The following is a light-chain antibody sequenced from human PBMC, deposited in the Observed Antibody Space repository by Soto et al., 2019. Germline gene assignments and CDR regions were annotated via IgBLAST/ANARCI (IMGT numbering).Light chain of an antibody. CDR2: KAS. Sequence: DIQMTQSPSTLSASVGDRVTITCRASQSINSWLAWYQQKPGKAPKLLIYKASSLESGVPSRFTGSGSGTDFTLTISSLQPDDFATYYCQQYNSYRTFGQGTKVEIK. CDR1: QSINSW. CDR3: QQYNSYRT. V-gene: IGKV1-5*03. J-gene: IGKJ1*01.